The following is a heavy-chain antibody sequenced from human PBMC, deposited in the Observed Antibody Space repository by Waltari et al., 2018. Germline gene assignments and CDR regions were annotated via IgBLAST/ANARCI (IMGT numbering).Heavy chain of an antibody. Sequence: EVQLVESGGGLVQPGGSLRLSCAPSGFTFRNYWMHWVRQAPGKGLLCVSRNNPDGRETNYADSVKGRFTISRDNAKNTLYLQMNSLRGEDTAVYYCVRGSNDWIGLDYWGQGALVTVSS. CDR2: NNPDGRET. CDR3: VRGSNDWIGLDY. V-gene: IGHV3-74*01. J-gene: IGHJ4*02. CDR1: GFTFRNYW. D-gene: IGHD3-9*01.